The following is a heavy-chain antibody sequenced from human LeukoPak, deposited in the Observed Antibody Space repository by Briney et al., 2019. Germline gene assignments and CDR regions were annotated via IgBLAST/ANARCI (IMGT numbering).Heavy chain of an antibody. J-gene: IGHJ5*02. CDR1: GGSIRSSSYY. V-gene: IGHV4-61*01. Sequence: PSETLSLTCTVSGGSIRSSSYYWSWIRQPPGKGLEWIGYIYYSGSTNYNPSLKSRVTISVDTSKNQFSLKLSSVTAADTAVYYCARSSQGGNSNWFDPWGQGTLVTVSS. D-gene: IGHD4-23*01. CDR3: ARSSQGGNSNWFDP. CDR2: IYYSGST.